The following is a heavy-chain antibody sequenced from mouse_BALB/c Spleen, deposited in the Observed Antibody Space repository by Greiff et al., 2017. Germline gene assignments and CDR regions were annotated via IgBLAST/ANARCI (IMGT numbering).Heavy chain of an antibody. CDR1: GFSLTGYG. D-gene: IGHD3-1*01. CDR2: IWDDGST. J-gene: IGHJ4*01. CDR3: GRDREAMDD. V-gene: IGHV2-6-7*01. Sequence: VKLQQSGPGLVAPSQSLSITCTVSGFSLTGYGVNWVRQPPGKGLEWLGMIWDDGSTDYNSALKSGLSISKDNSKSQVFLKMNSLQSDDTAIYYCGRDREAMDDWGEGTAVTVSS.